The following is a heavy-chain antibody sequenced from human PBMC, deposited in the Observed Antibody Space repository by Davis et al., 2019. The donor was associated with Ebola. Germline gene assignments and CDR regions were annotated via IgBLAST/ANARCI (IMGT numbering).Heavy chain of an antibody. CDR3: AIHSYGLPVPATPFDY. CDR2: IYYSGST. V-gene: IGHV4-39*01. J-gene: IGHJ4*02. D-gene: IGHD5-18*01. Sequence: MPSETLSLTCTVSGGSISSSSYYWGWIRQPPGKGLEWIGSIYYSGSTYYNPSLKSRVTISVDTSKNQFSLKLSSVTAADTAVYYCAIHSYGLPVPATPFDYWGQGTLVTVSS. CDR1: GGSISSSSYY.